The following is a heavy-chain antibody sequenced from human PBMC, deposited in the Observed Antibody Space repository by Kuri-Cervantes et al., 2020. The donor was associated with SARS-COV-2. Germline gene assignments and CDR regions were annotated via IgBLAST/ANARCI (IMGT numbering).Heavy chain of an antibody. CDR3: AKAGPYYYDSSGYPIDY. D-gene: IGHD3-22*01. J-gene: IGHJ4*02. CDR2: IKQDGSEK. Sequence: GGSLRLSCAAYGFTFSSYWMSWVRQAPGKGLEWVANIKQDGSEKYYVDSVKGRFTISRDNAKNSLYLQMNSLRAEDTAVYYCAKAGPYYYDSSGYPIDYWGQGTLVTVSS. V-gene: IGHV3-7*01. CDR1: GFTFSSYW.